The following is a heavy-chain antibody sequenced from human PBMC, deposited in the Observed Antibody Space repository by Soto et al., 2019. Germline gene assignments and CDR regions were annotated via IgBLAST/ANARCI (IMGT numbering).Heavy chain of an antibody. CDR3: ARVVPAAIFHYYYGMDV. Sequence: GASVNVSCKASGGTFSSYAISWVRQAPGQGLEWMGGIIPIFGTANYAQKFQGRVTITADESTSTAYMELSSLRSEDTAVYYCARVVPAAIFHYYYGMDVWGQGTTVTVSS. J-gene: IGHJ6*02. V-gene: IGHV1-69*13. CDR1: GGTFSSYA. CDR2: IIPIFGTA. D-gene: IGHD2-2*01.